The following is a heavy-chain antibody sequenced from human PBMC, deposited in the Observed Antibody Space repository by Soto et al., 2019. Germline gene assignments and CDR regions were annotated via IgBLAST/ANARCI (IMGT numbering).Heavy chain of an antibody. J-gene: IGHJ6*02. D-gene: IGHD1-26*01. Sequence: SETLSLTCTVSGGSVSSGSYYWSWIRQPPGKGLEWIGYIHYSGSTNYNPSLKSRVTISVDTSKNQFSLKLSSVTAADTAVYYCARESGRYYYYYYAMDVWGQGTTVTVSS. V-gene: IGHV4-61*01. CDR2: IHYSGST. CDR3: ARESGRYYYYYYAMDV. CDR1: GGSVSSGSYY.